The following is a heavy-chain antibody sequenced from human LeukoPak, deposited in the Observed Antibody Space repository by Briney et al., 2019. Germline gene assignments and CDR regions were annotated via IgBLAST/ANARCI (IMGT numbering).Heavy chain of an antibody. CDR1: GGSISGYY. Sequence: PSETLSLTCTVSGGSISGYYWSWIRQPPGKGLEWIGYIYYSGSTNYNPSLKSRVTISVDTSKNQFSLKLSSVTAADTAVYYCARVTENYDFWSGSLRGSYYYMDVWGKGTTVTVSS. J-gene: IGHJ6*03. V-gene: IGHV4-59*01. D-gene: IGHD3-3*01. CDR3: ARVTENYDFWSGSLRGSYYYMDV. CDR2: IYYSGST.